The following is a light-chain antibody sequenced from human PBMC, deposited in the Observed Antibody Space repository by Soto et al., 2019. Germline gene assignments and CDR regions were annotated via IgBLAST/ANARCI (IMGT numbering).Light chain of an antibody. CDR3: QQYNIWLAYT. V-gene: IGKV3-15*01. CDR1: QRISSN. CDR2: GAS. Sequence: EIVMTQSLAPLSVSPGERATLYCKASQRISSNLAWYQQKPGQPPRLLSYGASTRASGIPARFSGSGSGTEFTLAISGLPSEDFALYYCQQYNIWLAYTFGQGTKMEIK. J-gene: IGKJ2*01.